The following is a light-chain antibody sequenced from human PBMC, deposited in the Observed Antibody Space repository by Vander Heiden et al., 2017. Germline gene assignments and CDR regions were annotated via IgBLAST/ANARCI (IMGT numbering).Light chain of an antibody. V-gene: IGLV1-47*01. CDR1: SSNIGSHY. J-gene: IGLJ3*02. CDR2: TNK. Sequence: QSVLTQPPSASGTPGQRVTIPCSGSSSNIGSHYVYWYQQLPGTAPKLLIYTNKQRPSGVPDRFSGSKSGTSASLAIGGLRSEDDADYYCAAWDDSLSGWVFGGGTKLTVL. CDR3: AAWDDSLSGWV.